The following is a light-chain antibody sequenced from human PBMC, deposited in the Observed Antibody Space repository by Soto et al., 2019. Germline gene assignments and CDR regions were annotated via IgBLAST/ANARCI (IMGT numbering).Light chain of an antibody. Sequence: DIQMTQSPSTLSASVGDRVTITCRASRSAGEWLAWYQQKPGKAPKLLIYEVSRFQGGVPSRFSASGSETEFSLTIASLQPYDFAIYYWQQYNSVPYTFGPGTKVEIK. CDR1: RSAGEW. CDR3: QQYNSVPYT. J-gene: IGKJ2*01. V-gene: IGKV1-5*03. CDR2: EVS.